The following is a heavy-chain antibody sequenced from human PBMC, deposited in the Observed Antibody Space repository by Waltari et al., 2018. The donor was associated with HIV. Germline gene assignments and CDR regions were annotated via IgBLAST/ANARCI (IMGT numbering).Heavy chain of an antibody. CDR2: IIPIFDTS. V-gene: IGHV1-69*12. D-gene: IGHD3-22*01. Sequence: QVQLVQSGAEVKKPGSSVKVSCKASGGTFSSYHIRWMRQAPGQGLEWMGGIIPIFDTSNYAQKFQGRVTITADESTSTAYMELSSLRSDDTAVYYCARELKQLSPQDYDSPPRGFDIWGQGTMVTVSS. J-gene: IGHJ3*02. CDR1: GGTFSSYH. CDR3: ARELKQLSPQDYDSPPRGFDI.